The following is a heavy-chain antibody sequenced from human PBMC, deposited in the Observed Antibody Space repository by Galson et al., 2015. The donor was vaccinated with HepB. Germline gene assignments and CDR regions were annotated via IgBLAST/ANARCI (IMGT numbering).Heavy chain of an antibody. J-gene: IGHJ4*02. V-gene: IGHV3-30-3*01. CDR1: GFTFSSYA. CDR3: ARSVGWELLRDPFDY. CDR2: ISYDGSNK. Sequence: SLRLSCAASGFTFSSYAMHWVRQAPGKGLEWVAVISYDGSNKYYADSVKGRFTISRDNSKNTLYLQMNSLRAEDTAVYYCARSVGWELLRDPFDYWGQGTLVTVSS. D-gene: IGHD1-26*01.